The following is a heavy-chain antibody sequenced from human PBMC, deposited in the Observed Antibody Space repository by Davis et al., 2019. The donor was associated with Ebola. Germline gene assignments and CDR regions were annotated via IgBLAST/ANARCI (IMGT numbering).Heavy chain of an antibody. CDR3: ARTSVVVTAYFDY. CDR2: IYYSGST. Sequence: MPSETLSLTCTVSGGSISSYYWSWIRQSPGKGLEWIGYIYYSGSTNYNPSLKSRVTISVDTSKNQVSLQLSSVTAADTAVYYCARTSVVVTAYFDYWGQGALVTVSS. V-gene: IGHV4-59*12. J-gene: IGHJ4*02. CDR1: GGSISSYY. D-gene: IGHD2-21*02.